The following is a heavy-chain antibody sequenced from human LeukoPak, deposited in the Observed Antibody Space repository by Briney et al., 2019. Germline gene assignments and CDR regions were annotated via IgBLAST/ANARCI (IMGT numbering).Heavy chain of an antibody. Sequence: GSLRLSCAASGFTVSSNYMSWVRQAPGKGLEWIGEINHSGSTNYNPSLKSRVTISVDTSKNQFSLKLSSVTAADTAVYYCARGTFIVVVVAARKKNWFDPWGQGTLVTVSS. D-gene: IGHD2-15*01. CDR3: ARGTFIVVVVAARKKNWFDP. CDR2: INHSGST. J-gene: IGHJ5*02. V-gene: IGHV4-34*01. CDR1: GFTVSSNY.